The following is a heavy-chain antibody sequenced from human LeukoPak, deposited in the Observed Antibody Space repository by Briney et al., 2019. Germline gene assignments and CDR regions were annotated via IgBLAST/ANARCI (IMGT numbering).Heavy chain of an antibody. Sequence: SETLSLTCALYGGSFSGYYWSWVRQPPGKGLEWIGEINHSGSTNYNPSLKSRVTISVDTSKNQFSLKLSSVTAADTAVYYCARGPMRGGPGYCSDYWGQGTLVTVSS. V-gene: IGHV4-34*01. J-gene: IGHJ4*02. CDR1: GGSFSGYY. CDR3: ARGPMRGGPGYCSDY. D-gene: IGHD2-21*02. CDR2: INHSGST.